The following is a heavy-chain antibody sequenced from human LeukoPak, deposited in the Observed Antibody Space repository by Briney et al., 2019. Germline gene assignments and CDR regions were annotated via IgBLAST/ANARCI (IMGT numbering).Heavy chain of an antibody. Sequence: PGGSLRLSCAASGFTFSTYTMTWVRQAPGKGLEWVSSISSAGSYIFYADSMKGRFTISRDNAKNSLYLQMNSLRGEDTAVYHCARVGGGYDFWSGYLHAFDIWGQGTMVAVSS. J-gene: IGHJ3*02. D-gene: IGHD3-3*01. CDR1: GFTFSTYT. CDR2: ISSAGSYI. V-gene: IGHV3-21*01. CDR3: ARVGGGYDFWSGYLHAFDI.